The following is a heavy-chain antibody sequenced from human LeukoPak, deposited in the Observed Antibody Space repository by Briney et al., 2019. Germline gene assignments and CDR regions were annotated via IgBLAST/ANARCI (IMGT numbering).Heavy chain of an antibody. CDR1: GGTFSSYA. CDR2: IIPIFGTA. Sequence: SVKVSCKASGGTFSSYAISWVRQAPGQGLEWMGGIIPIFGTANYAQKFQGRVTITADESTSTAYMELRSLRSDDTAVYYCARGQWELSPDFDYWGQGTLVTVSS. CDR3: ARGQWELSPDFDY. J-gene: IGHJ4*02. V-gene: IGHV1-69*13. D-gene: IGHD1-26*01.